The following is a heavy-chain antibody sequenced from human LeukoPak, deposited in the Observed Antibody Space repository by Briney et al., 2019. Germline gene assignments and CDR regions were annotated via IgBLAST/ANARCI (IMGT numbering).Heavy chain of an antibody. CDR3: ARDLSAVTYGMDV. CDR1: GYTXTRYY. Sequence: GASVKVSCKASGYTXTRYYIHWVRQAPGQGLEWMGIINPSGGTTSYAQKFQGRVTMTRDTSTSTVYMELSSLRSEDTAFYYCARDLSAVTYGMDVWGQGTTVTVSS. D-gene: IGHD4-17*01. V-gene: IGHV1-46*01. CDR2: INPSGGTT. J-gene: IGHJ6*02.